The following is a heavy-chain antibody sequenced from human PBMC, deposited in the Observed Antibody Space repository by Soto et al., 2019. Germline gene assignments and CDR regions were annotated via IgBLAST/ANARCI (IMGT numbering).Heavy chain of an antibody. V-gene: IGHV3-30*03. CDR1: GFTFSNYG. CDR2: ISFDGSNK. CDR3: ARDPNIVLVPAALRSYYYYYGMDV. D-gene: IGHD2-2*01. J-gene: IGHJ6*02. Sequence: QPGGSLRLSCAASGFTFSNYGMHWVRQAPGKGLEWVAVISFDGSNKYYADSVKGRFTISRDNSKNTLYLQMNSLRAEDTAVYYCARDPNIVLVPAALRSYYYYYGMDVWGQGTTVTVSS.